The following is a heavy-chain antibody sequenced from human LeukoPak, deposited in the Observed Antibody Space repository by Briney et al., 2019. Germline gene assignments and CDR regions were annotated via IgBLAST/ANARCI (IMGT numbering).Heavy chain of an antibody. D-gene: IGHD6-19*01. J-gene: IGHJ4*02. CDR2: IYSGGST. CDR3: ARESTVAGNDY. V-gene: IGHV3-66*01. CDR1: GFTFSSYE. Sequence: GGSLRLSCAASGFTFSSYEMNWVRQAPGKGLEWVSVIYSGGSTYYADSVKGRFTISRDNSKNTLYLQMNSLRAEDTAVYYCARESTVAGNDYWGQGTLVTVSS.